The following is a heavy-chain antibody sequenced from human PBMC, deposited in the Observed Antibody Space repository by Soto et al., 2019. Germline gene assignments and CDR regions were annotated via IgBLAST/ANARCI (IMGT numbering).Heavy chain of an antibody. V-gene: IGHV3-48*02. D-gene: IGHD1-1*01. CDR2: IKSDSSGT. CDR1: GFTFSGHN. Sequence: EVQLVESGGGLVQPGGSLRLSCAASGFTFSGHNMNWVRQAPGKGLEWISCIKSDSSGTWYADSVKGRFTMSRDNAKNSLYLQMNSLRDEDTAVYFCARDSNWSSDYWGQGTLVAVSS. J-gene: IGHJ4*02. CDR3: ARDSNWSSDY.